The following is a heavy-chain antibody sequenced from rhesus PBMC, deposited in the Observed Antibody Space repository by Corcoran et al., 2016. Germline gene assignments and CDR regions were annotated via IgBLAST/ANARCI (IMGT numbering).Heavy chain of an antibody. CDR3: ARDRYSWNREYYFDY. J-gene: IGHJ4*01. CDR1: GYSTSSGYA. CDR2: IYGSNGST. V-gene: IGHV4-127*01. D-gene: IGHD1-1-1*01. Sequence: QVQLQESGPGVVKPSEPLSLTCAVSGYSTSSGYAGSWIRHPQGKGLEWIGYIYGSNGSTNYNPSLKNRVTISKDTSKNQFSLKLSSVTAADTAVYYCARDRYSWNREYYFDYWGQGVLVTVSS.